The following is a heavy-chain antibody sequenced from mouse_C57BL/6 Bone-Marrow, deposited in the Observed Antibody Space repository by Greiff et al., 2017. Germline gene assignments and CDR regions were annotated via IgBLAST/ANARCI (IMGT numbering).Heavy chain of an antibody. V-gene: IGHV1-50*01. CDR3: AIPYDYGKDWYVDV. Sequence: VQLQQPGAELVKPGASVKLSCKASGYTFTSYWMQWVKQRPGQGLEWIGAIDPSDSYTNYNQKFKGQATLTVTTSSSTAYMQLSSLTSEDSAVYYCAIPYDYGKDWYVDVWGTGTTVTVSS. D-gene: IGHD1-1*01. J-gene: IGHJ1*03. CDR2: IDPSDSYT. CDR1: GYTFTSYW.